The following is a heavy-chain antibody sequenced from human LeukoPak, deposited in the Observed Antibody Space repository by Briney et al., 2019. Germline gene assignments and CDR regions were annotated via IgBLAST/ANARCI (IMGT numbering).Heavy chain of an antibody. CDR2: IKQDGSAK. J-gene: IGHJ3*02. D-gene: IGHD3-10*01. CDR3: AREVGGDAFDI. Sequence: PGGSLRLSCAASGFTFSSDWMTWVRQAPGKGLEWVANIKQDGSAKYNVDSVKGRFTISRDNAKSSLYLQMNSLRAEDTAVYYCAREVGGDAFDIWGQGTMVTVSS. CDR1: GFTFSSDW. V-gene: IGHV3-7*01.